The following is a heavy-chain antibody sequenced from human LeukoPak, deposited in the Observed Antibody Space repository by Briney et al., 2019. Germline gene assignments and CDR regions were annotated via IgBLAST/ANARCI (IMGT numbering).Heavy chain of an antibody. V-gene: IGHV1-2*06. CDR3: ARGSSGYYWDY. CDR1: GYTFTGYY. D-gene: IGHD3-22*01. J-gene: IGHJ4*02. Sequence: ASVKVSCKASGYTFTGYYMHWVRQAPGQGLEWMGRINPNSGGTNYAQKLQGRVTMTTDTSTSTAYMELRSLRSDDTAVYYCARGSSGYYWDYWGQGTLVTVSS. CDR2: INPNSGGT.